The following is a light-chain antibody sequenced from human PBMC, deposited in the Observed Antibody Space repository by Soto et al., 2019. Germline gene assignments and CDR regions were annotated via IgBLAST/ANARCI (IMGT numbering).Light chain of an antibody. CDR1: QSISSW. V-gene: IGKV1-5*01. Sequence: DLQMTQSPSTLSASVGDRVTITCRASQSISSWLAWYQQTPGKAPKLLIYDASSLQSGVPSRFSGSGSGTEFTLTISSLQPDDFATYFCQQYNSYPGTFGQGTKVEIK. J-gene: IGKJ1*01. CDR3: QQYNSYPGT. CDR2: DAS.